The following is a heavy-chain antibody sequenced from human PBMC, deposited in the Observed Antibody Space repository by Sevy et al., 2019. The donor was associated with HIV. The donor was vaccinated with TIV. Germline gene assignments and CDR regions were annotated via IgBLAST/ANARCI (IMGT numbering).Heavy chain of an antibody. Sequence: GGSLRLSCAASGFTFSSYAMSWVRQAPGKGLEWVSAFSGSGGSTYYADSVKGRFTITRDKSKNTRNLQMNSLRAEDTDVYYCAKGGRDGYNNPLDYWGQGTLVTVSS. CDR1: GFTFSSYA. CDR2: FSGSGGST. CDR3: AKGGRDGYNNPLDY. J-gene: IGHJ4*02. D-gene: IGHD4-4*01. V-gene: IGHV3-23*01.